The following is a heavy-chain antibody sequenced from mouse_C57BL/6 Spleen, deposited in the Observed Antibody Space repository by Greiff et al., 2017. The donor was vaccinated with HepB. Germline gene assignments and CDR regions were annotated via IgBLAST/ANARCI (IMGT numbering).Heavy chain of an antibody. D-gene: IGHD2-3*01. CDR2: IYPGSGNT. CDR3: ASGYYQAWFAY. Sequence: VQLQQSGAELVRPGASVKLSCKASGYTFTDYYINWVKQRPGQGLEWIARIYPGSGNTYYNEKFKGKATLTAEKSSSTAYMQLSSLTSEDSAVYFCASGYYQAWFAYWGQGTLVTVSA. V-gene: IGHV1-76*01. J-gene: IGHJ3*01. CDR1: GYTFTDYY.